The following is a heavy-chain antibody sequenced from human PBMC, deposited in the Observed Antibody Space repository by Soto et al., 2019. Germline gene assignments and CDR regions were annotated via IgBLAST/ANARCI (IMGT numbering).Heavy chain of an antibody. CDR3: ARLPMDPYYFDY. Sequence: SETMSLTCTVSDGSSSSSSYYWGWIRQPPGKELEWIGSIYYSGSTYYNPSLKSRVTISVDTSKNQFSLKLSSVTAADTAVYYCARLPMDPYYFDYWGQGTLVTV. CDR1: DGSSSSSSYY. J-gene: IGHJ4*02. D-gene: IGHD3-10*01. V-gene: IGHV4-39*01. CDR2: IYYSGST.